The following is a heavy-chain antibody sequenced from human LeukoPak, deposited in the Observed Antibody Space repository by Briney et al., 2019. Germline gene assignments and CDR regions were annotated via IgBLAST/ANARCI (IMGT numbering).Heavy chain of an antibody. D-gene: IGHD3-10*01. J-gene: IGHJ6*02. CDR2: IYTSGST. CDR3: ARDQSRYGSGSYYSAYYYYAMDV. V-gene: IGHV4-4*07. Sequence: SETLSLTCTVSGGSIRSFYWSWIRQSAGKGLEWIGRIYTSGSTDYNPSLKSRVSMSVDTSKNQFSPKLTSVTAADTAVYYCARDQSRYGSGSYYSAYYYYAMDVWGQGTTVTVSS. CDR1: GGSIRSFY.